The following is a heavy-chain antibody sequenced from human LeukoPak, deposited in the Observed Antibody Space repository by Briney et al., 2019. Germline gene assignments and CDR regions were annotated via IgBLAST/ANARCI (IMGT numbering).Heavy chain of an antibody. CDR2: FDPEDGET. V-gene: IGHV1-24*01. D-gene: IGHD1-20*01. J-gene: IGHJ3*02. CDR3: ATDTITGTWAFDI. CDR1: GYTLTELS. Sequence: GASVKVSCKVSGYTLTELSMHWVRQAPGKGLEWVGGFDPEDGETIYAQKFQGRVTMTEDTSTDTAYMELSSLRSEDTAVYYCATDTITGTWAFDIWGQGTMVTVSS.